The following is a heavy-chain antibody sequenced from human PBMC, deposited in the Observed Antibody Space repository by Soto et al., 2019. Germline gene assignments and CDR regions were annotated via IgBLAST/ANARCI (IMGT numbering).Heavy chain of an antibody. CDR1: GFTFSSYA. J-gene: IGHJ3*02. CDR2: ISGSGGST. Sequence: PAGSLSLSCATSGFTFSSYAMNWVRQAPGKGLEWVSGISGSGGSTYYAASVKGRFTISRDNSKNTLYLQMNSLRAEDTAVYYCAKGNNDFEIWGQGTMVTVSS. V-gene: IGHV3-23*01. CDR3: AKGNNDFEI.